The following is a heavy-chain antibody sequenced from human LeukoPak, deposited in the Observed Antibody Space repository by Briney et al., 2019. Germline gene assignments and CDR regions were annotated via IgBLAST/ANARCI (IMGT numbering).Heavy chain of an antibody. CDR1: GGSFSGYY. J-gene: IGHJ4*02. CDR2: INHSGST. V-gene: IGHV4-34*01. CDR3: ARGHPPGNYYDSSGYYGY. D-gene: IGHD3-22*01. Sequence: SETLSLTCAVYGGSFSGYYWSWIRQPPGKGLEWIGEINHSGSTNYNPSLRSRVTISVDTSKNQFSLKLSSVTAADTAVYYCARGHPPGNYYDSSGYYGYWGQGTLVTVSS.